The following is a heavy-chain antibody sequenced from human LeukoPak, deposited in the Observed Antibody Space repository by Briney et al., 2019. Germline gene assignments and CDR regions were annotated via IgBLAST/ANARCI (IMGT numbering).Heavy chain of an antibody. CDR3: ARPPSAVHWYFDL. J-gene: IGHJ2*01. V-gene: IGHV4-38-2*01. CDR2: IYHSGST. Sequence: SETLSLTCAASGYSISSGYYWGWIRQPPGKGLEWIGSIYHSGSTYYNPSLKSRVTISVDTSKNQFSLKLSSVTAADTAVYYCARPPSAVHWYFDLWGRGTLVTVSS. CDR1: GYSISSGYY. D-gene: IGHD2-2*01.